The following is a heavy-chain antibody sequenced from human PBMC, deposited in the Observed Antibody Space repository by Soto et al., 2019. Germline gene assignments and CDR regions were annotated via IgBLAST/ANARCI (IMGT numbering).Heavy chain of an antibody. Sequence: SETLSLTCTVSGGPISSYYWSWIRQPPGKGLEWIGYIYYSGSTNYNPSLKSRVTISVDTSKKQFSLKLSSVTAADTAVYYCARKLGRLFDYWGQGTLVTVSS. J-gene: IGHJ4*02. CDR1: GGPISSYY. V-gene: IGHV4-59*01. CDR3: ARKLGRLFDY. D-gene: IGHD3-16*01. CDR2: IYYSGST.